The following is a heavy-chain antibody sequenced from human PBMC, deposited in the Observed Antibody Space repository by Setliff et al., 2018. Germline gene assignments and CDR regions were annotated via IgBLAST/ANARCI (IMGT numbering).Heavy chain of an antibody. CDR3: ARDSPEMVAPPAAHCFDP. J-gene: IGHJ5*02. CDR2: MNPNNGNT. CDR1: GYTFTNYD. Sequence: ASVKVSCKASGYTFTNYDINWVRQATGQGLEWMGWMNPNNGNTGYSQNFQGRVTMTTDTSTSTAYMELRSLRSDDTAVYYCARDSPEMVAPPAAHCFDPWGQGTLVTVSS. V-gene: IGHV1-8*01. D-gene: IGHD2-15*01.